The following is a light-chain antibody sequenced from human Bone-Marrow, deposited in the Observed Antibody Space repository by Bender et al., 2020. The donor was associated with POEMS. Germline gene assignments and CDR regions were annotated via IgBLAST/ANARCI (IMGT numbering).Light chain of an antibody. CDR2: DDS. CDR3: GLFTTSSTWL. V-gene: IGLV3-21*02. Sequence: SHILTQPPSVSVAPGQTAKIACGKNDIETRAVHWYQQKPGQAPVLVVYDDSVRPSGIPERFSGSNSGNTASLTISGLQAEDDAEYYCGLFTTSSTWLFGGGTKLTVL. J-gene: IGLJ3*02. CDR1: DIETRA.